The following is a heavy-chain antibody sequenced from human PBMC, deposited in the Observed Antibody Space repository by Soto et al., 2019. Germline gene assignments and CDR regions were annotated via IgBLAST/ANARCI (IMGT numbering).Heavy chain of an antibody. CDR1: GFTFSSYG. V-gene: IGHV3-33*01. CDR2: IWYDGSNK. CDR3: ARDHGLGPLLRSSDY. Sequence: QVQLVESGGGVVQPGRSLRLSCAASGFTFSSYGMHWVRQAPGKGLEWVAVIWYDGSNKYYADSVKGRFIISRDNSKNTLYLQMNSLRAEDTAVYYCARDHGLGPLLRSSDYWGQGTLVTVSS. J-gene: IGHJ4*02. D-gene: IGHD6-19*01.